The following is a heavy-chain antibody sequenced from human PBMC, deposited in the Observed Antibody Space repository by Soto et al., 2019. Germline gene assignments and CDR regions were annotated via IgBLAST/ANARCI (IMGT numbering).Heavy chain of an antibody. CDR1: GLSVSNNH. J-gene: IGHJ4*02. V-gene: IGHV3-53*01. CDR3: AGRLTTAASLDY. Sequence: VQLVESGGGLIQPGGSLRLSCAASGLSVSNNHMTWVRQAPGEGLEWVSLNADSVKGRFTISRDNSKNTLYLQMDSLRAEDTAIYYCAGRLTTAASLDYWGQGTLVTVSS. D-gene: IGHD1-1*01.